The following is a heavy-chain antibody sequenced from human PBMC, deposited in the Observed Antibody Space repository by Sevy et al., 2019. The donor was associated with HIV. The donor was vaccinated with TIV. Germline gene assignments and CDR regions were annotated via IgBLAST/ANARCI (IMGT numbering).Heavy chain of an antibody. CDR3: ARDSDFGQDKYYYYGMDV. CDR2: ISAYNGNT. V-gene: IGHV1-18*01. CDR1: GYTFTSYG. J-gene: IGHJ6*02. D-gene: IGHD3-3*01. Sequence: ASVKVSCKASGYTFTSYGISWVRQAPGQGVEWMGWISAYNGNTNYAQKLQGRVTMTTDTSTSTAYMELRSLRSDDTAVYYCARDSDFGQDKYYYYGMDVWGQGTPVTVSS.